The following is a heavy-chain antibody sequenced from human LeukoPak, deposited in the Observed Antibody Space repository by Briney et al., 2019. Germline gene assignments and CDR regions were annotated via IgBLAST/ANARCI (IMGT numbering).Heavy chain of an antibody. Sequence: GGSLRLSCAASGFTFSNFWMHWVRQAPGKGLEWVSGINWNSNNIGYADSVKGRFTISRDNAKNSLYLQMNSLRAEDTALYYCAKGGSSTSLNWFDPWGQGTLVTVSS. V-gene: IGHV3-9*01. D-gene: IGHD2-2*01. CDR2: INWNSNNI. CDR1: GFTFSNFW. CDR3: AKGGSSTSLNWFDP. J-gene: IGHJ5*02.